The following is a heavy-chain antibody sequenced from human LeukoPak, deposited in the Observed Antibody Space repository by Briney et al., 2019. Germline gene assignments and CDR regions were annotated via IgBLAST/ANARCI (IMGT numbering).Heavy chain of an antibody. CDR1: GGSFSGYY. Sequence: SETLSLTCAVYGGSFSGYYWSWIRQPPGKGLEWIGEINHSGNTNYNPSLKSRVTISVDTSKNRFSLKLSSVTAADTAVYYCARAFLIRGYFQHWGQGTLVTVSS. CDR2: INHSGNT. J-gene: IGHJ1*01. D-gene: IGHD3-10*01. V-gene: IGHV4-34*01. CDR3: ARAFLIRGYFQH.